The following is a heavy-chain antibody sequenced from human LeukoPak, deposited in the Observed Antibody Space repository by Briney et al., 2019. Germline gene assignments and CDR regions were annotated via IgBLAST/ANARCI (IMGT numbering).Heavy chain of an antibody. D-gene: IGHD3-22*01. V-gene: IGHV1-18*01. CDR1: GYTFTSYG. Sequence: APVKVSCKASGYTFTSYGISWVRQAPGQGLEWMGWISAYNGNTNYAQKLQGRVTTTTDTSTSTAYMELRSLRSDDTAVYYCARDYYDSSGYWGLTYYYGMDVWGQGTTVTVSS. CDR2: ISAYNGNT. CDR3: ARDYYDSSGYWGLTYYYGMDV. J-gene: IGHJ6*02.